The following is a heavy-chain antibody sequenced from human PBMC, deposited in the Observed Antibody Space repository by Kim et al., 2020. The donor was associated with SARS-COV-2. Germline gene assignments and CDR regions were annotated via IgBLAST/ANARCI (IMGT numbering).Heavy chain of an antibody. CDR1: GFIFSNYW. Sequence: GGSLRLSCAASGFIFSNYWMHWVRQAPGKGLVWVSRINGDGSRTTYADSVKGRFTISRDNAKNTVYLQMNSLRAEDTAVYYCTRRDYSYFYGLDVWGLGTTVTVSS. CDR3: TRRDYSYFYGLDV. CDR2: INGDGSRT. V-gene: IGHV3-74*01. J-gene: IGHJ6*02.